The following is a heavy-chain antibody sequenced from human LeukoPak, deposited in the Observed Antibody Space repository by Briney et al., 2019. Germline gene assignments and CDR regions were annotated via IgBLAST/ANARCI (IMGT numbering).Heavy chain of an antibody. J-gene: IGHJ4*02. D-gene: IGHD6-13*01. V-gene: IGHV1-3*01. Sequence: ASVKVSCKASGYTFNTYAMHWVRQAPGQRLEWMGWMNGGNGNTEYSQKFQGRVTITRDTSASTAYMELSSLRSEDTAVYYCARTGKYSSSWVSPFDYWGQGTLVTVSS. CDR2: MNGGNGNT. CDR1: GYTFNTYA. CDR3: ARTGKYSSSWVSPFDY.